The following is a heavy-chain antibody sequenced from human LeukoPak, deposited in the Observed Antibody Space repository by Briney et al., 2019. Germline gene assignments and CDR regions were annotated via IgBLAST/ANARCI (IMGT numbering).Heavy chain of an antibody. CDR3: ARAFPTFGVVPPDY. CDR2: IYSGGST. J-gene: IGHJ4*02. Sequence: GGSLRLSCAASGFTVSSNYMSWVRQAPGKGLEWVSVIYSGGSTYYADSVKGRFTISRGNSKNTLYLQMNSLRAEDTAVYYCARAFPTFGVVPPDYWGQGTLVSVSS. CDR1: GFTVSSNY. V-gene: IGHV3-66*02. D-gene: IGHD3-3*01.